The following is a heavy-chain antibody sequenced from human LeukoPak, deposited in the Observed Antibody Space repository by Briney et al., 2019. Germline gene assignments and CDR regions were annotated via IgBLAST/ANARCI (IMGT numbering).Heavy chain of an antibody. CDR1: GGTFNSYA. Sequence: SVKVSCKASGGTFNSYAISWVRQAPGQGLEWMGGIIPIFGTTNYARKFRGRVTLTADKSTRTAYMELSSLRSEDTAVYYCARDESGSYHIWGQGTMVTVSS. V-gene: IGHV1-69*06. J-gene: IGHJ3*02. D-gene: IGHD1-26*01. CDR2: IIPIFGTT. CDR3: ARDESGSYHI.